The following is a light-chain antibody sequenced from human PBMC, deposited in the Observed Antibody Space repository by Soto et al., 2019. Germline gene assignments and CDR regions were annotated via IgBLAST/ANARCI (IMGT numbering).Light chain of an antibody. J-gene: IGKJ1*01. V-gene: IGKV3-15*01. CDR1: ESVSTN. CDR3: QQYSIWRT. CDR2: GAS. Sequence: EIVMTQSPATLSLSPGERATLSCRASESVSTNLAWYQQKAGQAPRLLIYGASTRATGIPARFRGSGSGTEFTLTISSLQSEDFAVYYCQQYSIWRTFGQGTKVDI.